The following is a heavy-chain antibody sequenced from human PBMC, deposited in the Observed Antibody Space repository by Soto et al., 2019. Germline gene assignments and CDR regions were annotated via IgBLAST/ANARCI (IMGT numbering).Heavy chain of an antibody. Sequence: ASVKVSCKASGYTFTSYGISWVRQAPGQGLEWMGWISAYNGNTNYAQKLQGRVTMTTDTSTSTAYMELRSLRSDDTAVYYCAINLTPFHGLEADAFHIWGQGTMVTVSS. CDR3: AINLTPFHGLEADAFHI. J-gene: IGHJ3*02. CDR2: ISAYNGNT. CDR1: GYTFTSYG. D-gene: IGHD3-9*01. V-gene: IGHV1-18*01.